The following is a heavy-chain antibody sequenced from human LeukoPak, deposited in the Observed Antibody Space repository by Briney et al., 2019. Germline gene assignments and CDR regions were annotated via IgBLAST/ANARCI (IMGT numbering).Heavy chain of an antibody. CDR1: GFTFSSYG. D-gene: IGHD1-26*01. J-gene: IGHJ4*02. Sequence: GGSLRLSCAASGFTFSSYGMSWVRQAPGKGLEWVAVISYDGSNKYYADSVKGRFTISRDNSKNTLYLQMNSLRAEDTAVYYCAKVGGSYSYWGQGTLVTVSS. CDR3: AKVGGSYSY. V-gene: IGHV3-30*18. CDR2: ISYDGSNK.